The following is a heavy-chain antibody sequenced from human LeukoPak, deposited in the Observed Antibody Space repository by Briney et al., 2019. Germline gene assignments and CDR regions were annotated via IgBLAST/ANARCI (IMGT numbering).Heavy chain of an antibody. CDR3: ARHHRGIVGARAFDI. J-gene: IGHJ3*02. CDR2: IYYSGST. Sequence: PSETLSLTCTVSGGSISSYSWSWIRQPPGKGLEWIGYIYYSGSTNYNPSLKSRVTISVDTSKNQFSLKLSSVTAADTAVYYCARHHRGIVGARAFDIWGQGTMVTVSS. CDR1: GGSISSYS. D-gene: IGHD1-26*01. V-gene: IGHV4-59*08.